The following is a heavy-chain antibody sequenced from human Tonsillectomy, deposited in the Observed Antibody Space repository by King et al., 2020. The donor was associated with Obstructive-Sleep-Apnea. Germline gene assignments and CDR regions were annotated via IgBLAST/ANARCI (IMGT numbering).Heavy chain of an antibody. V-gene: IGHV3-30*04. CDR2: ISYDASKT. D-gene: IGHD4-23*01. J-gene: IGHJ5*02. CDR1: GFSFTSYT. Sequence: VELVESGGGVVQPGKSLRLSCSASGFSFTSYTMHWVRQGPGKGLEWLAVISYDASKTYYAESVKGRFTISRDNSRNTLDLQMHGLKVEDTAVYYCARGDQWELHHPLQSWGQGSLVTVSS. CDR3: ARGDQWELHHPLQS.